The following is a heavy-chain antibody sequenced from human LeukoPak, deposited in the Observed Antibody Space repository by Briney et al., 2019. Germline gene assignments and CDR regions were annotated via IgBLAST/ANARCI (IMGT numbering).Heavy chain of an antibody. CDR2: ISAYNGNT. Sequence: GASVKVSCKASGYTFTSYGINWVRQAPGQGLEWMGWISAYNGNTNYAQKLQGRVTMTTDTSTSTAYMELRSLRSDDTAVYYCARDLDQYSGRYGGFGHDFWGQGTLVTVS. V-gene: IGHV1-18*01. D-gene: IGHD1-26*01. CDR1: GYTFTSYG. CDR3: ARDLDQYSGRYGGFGHDF. J-gene: IGHJ4*02.